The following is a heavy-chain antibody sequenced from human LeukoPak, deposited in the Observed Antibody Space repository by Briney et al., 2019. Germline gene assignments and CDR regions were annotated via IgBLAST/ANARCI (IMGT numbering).Heavy chain of an antibody. V-gene: IGHV1-2*02. CDR1: GYTFTGYY. Sequence: GASVKVSCKASGYTFTGYYMHWVRQAPGQGLEWMGWINPNSGGTNYAQKFQGRVTMTRDTSISTAYMELTRLRSDDTAAYYCAKDQGRGYTYGLYYFDYWGQGTLVTVSS. J-gene: IGHJ4*02. D-gene: IGHD5-18*01. CDR3: AKDQGRGYTYGLYYFDY. CDR2: INPNSGGT.